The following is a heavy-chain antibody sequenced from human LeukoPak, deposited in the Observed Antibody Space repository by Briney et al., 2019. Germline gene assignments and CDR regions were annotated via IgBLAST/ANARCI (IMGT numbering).Heavy chain of an antibody. CDR3: ARGDWGTVTISGHSPPYFFGY. CDR1: GFTFSTSW. J-gene: IGHJ4*02. V-gene: IGHV3-7*01. D-gene: IGHD4-11*01. CDR2: IKHGGTGT. Sequence: PGGSLRLSCAASGFTFSTSWMSWVRQAPGKGLEWVANIKHGGTGTYYVDSVKGRFTISRDNAKSSLYLQMNSLRAEDTAMYYCARGDWGTVTISGHSPPYFFGYWGQGILVIVSS.